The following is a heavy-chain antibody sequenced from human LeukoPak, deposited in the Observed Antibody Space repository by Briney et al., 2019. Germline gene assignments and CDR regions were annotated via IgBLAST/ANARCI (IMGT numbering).Heavy chain of an antibody. Sequence: TSETLSLTCAVSGGSISSGGYSWSWIRQPPGKGLEWIGYIYHSGSTYYNPSLKSRVTISVDRSKNQFSLKLSSVTAADTAVYYCARVTGSGGYYNGWINYYYYGMDVWGQGTTVTVSS. CDR1: GGSISSGGYS. CDR3: ARVTGSGGYYNGWINYYYYGMDV. J-gene: IGHJ6*02. D-gene: IGHD3-10*01. V-gene: IGHV4-30-2*01. CDR2: IYHSGST.